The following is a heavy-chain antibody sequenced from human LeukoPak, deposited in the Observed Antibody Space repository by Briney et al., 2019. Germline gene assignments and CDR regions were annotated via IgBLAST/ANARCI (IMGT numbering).Heavy chain of an antibody. CDR1: GGSISSYY. J-gene: IGHJ5*02. D-gene: IGHD6-19*01. CDR2: IYYSGST. V-gene: IGHV4-39*07. Sequence: SETLSLTCTVSGGSISSYYWGWIRQPPGKGLEWIGSIYYSGSTYYNPSLKSRVTISVDTSKNQFSLKLSSVTAADTAVYYCARDRSVAVAGRYNWFDPWGQGTLVTVSS. CDR3: ARDRSVAVAGRYNWFDP.